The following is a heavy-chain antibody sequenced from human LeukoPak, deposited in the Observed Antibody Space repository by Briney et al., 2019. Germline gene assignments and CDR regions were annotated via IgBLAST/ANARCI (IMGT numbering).Heavy chain of an antibody. Sequence: GGSLRFSGAASGFTFSSYAMSWVRQAPGKGLKWVSAISGSGGSTYYADSVKGRFTISRDNSKNTLYLQMNSLRAEDTAVYYCAKEFFSSGWSFDYWGQGTLVTVSS. CDR2: ISGSGGST. D-gene: IGHD6-19*01. CDR3: AKEFFSSGWSFDY. CDR1: GFTFSSYA. V-gene: IGHV3-23*01. J-gene: IGHJ4*02.